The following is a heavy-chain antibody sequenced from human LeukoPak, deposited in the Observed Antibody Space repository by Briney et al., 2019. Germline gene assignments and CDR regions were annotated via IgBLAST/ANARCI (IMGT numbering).Heavy chain of an antibody. D-gene: IGHD5-24*01. V-gene: IGHV3-48*03. CDR1: GFTFSSYE. CDR3: ASGWYGYCIRY. Sequence: TGGSLRLSCAASGFTFSSYEMNWVRQAPGKGLEWVSYISSSGSTIYYADSVKGRFTISRDNAKNSLYLQMNSLRAEDTAVYYCASGWYGYCIRYWGQGTLVTVSS. CDR2: ISSSGSTI. J-gene: IGHJ4*02.